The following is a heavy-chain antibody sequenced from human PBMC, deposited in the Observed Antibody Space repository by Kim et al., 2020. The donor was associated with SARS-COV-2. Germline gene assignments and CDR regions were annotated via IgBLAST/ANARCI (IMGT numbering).Heavy chain of an antibody. D-gene: IGHD1-26*01. Sequence: SETLSLTCTVSGGSISSSNYCWGLSRHPAGKGVGLMGSYHYRGTNYYNSLHKRGTILADNTTNNLSLLMRSVMAADAAVYYCARWDRRMLSPRVYCVHG. V-gene: IGHV4-39*07. CDR3: ARWDRRMLSPRVYCVHG. CDR1: GGSISSSNYC. CDR2: YHYRGTN. J-gene: IGHJ6*01.